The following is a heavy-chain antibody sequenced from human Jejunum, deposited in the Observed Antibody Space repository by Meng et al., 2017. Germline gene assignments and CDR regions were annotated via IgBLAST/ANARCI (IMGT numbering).Heavy chain of an antibody. CDR1: GFTFNTYW. CDR2: MNQDGSEI. V-gene: IGHV3-7*01. Sequence: GGSLRLSCAASGFTFNTYWMSWVRQAPGKGLEWVANMNQDGSEINYVDAVKGRFTISRDNAKKSLYLQMNSLRVEDTALYYCARDQGYSTFDMWGQGTMVTVSS. D-gene: IGHD2-15*01. J-gene: IGHJ3*02. CDR3: ARDQGYSTFDM.